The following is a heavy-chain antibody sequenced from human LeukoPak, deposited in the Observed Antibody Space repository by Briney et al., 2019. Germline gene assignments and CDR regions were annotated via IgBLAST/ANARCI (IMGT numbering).Heavy chain of an antibody. Sequence: ASVKVSCKVSGYTLTELSMHWVRQALGKGLEWMGGFDPEDGETIYAQKFQVRVTMTEDTSTDTAYMELSSLRSEDTAVYYCATGLRGENWFDPWGQGTLVTVSS. D-gene: IGHD3-10*01. J-gene: IGHJ5*02. V-gene: IGHV1-24*01. CDR1: GYTLTELS. CDR3: ATGLRGENWFDP. CDR2: FDPEDGET.